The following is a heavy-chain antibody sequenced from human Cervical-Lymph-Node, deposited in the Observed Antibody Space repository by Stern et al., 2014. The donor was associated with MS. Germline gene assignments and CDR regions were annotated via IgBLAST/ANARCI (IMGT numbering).Heavy chain of an antibody. J-gene: IGHJ5*02. Sequence: QLVESGPEVKKPGTSVKVSCKASGITFSHSAVQWLRQARGQRPEWLGWVVGLNGDTNYAQSFQERVTITRDMSTSTVYMELRSLRFEDTAIYYCASERYTYYDDQRPPGGFGPWGQGTLVTVSS. V-gene: IGHV1-58*01. CDR2: VVGLNGDT. D-gene: IGHD5-18*01. CDR1: GITFSHSA. CDR3: ASERYTYYDDQRPPGGFGP.